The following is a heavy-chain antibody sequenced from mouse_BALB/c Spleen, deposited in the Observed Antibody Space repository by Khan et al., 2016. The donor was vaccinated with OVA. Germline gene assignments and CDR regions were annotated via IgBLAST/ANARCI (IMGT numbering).Heavy chain of an antibody. CDR3: ARRGYDYGRGALFAY. CDR1: GFSLTNYS. CDR2: IWSAGST. J-gene: IGHJ3*01. D-gene: IGHD2-4*01. Sequence: QVQLKESGPGPVQPSQSLSITCTVSGFSLTNYSVHWVRQSPGKGLEWLGVIWSAGSTDYNAAFISRLTIRKDNSRSQVFFKMNSLQPNDTAIYXCARRGYDYGRGALFAYWGQGTLVTVSA. V-gene: IGHV2-2*02.